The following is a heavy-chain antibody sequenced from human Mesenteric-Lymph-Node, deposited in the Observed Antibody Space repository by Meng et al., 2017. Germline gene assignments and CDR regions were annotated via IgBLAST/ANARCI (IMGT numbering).Heavy chain of an antibody. D-gene: IGHD3-9*01. CDR1: GYSISSGYY. V-gene: IGHV4-38-2*02. J-gene: IGHJ6*02. Sequence: AGSLRLSCTVSGYSISSGYYWGWIRQPPGKGLEWIGSIYHSGSTYYNPSLKSRVTISVDTSKNQFSLKLSSVTAADTAVYYCARGQYYDILTGYYNVGGYYYGMDVWGQGTTVTVSS. CDR2: IYHSGST. CDR3: ARGQYYDILTGYYNVGGYYYGMDV.